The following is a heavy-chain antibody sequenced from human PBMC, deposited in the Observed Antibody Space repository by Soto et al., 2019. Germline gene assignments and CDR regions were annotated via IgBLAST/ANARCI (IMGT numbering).Heavy chain of an antibody. V-gene: IGHV3-23*01. CDR3: AQEALSGGALDD. CDR2: ISGNGGST. CDR1: GFTLSIYA. J-gene: IGHJ4*02. Sequence: GGSLRLSCAASGFTLSIYAMNWVRQAPGKGLEWVSAISGNGGSTYYADSVKGRFTISRDNSKNTLFLQMDSLRAEDTAVYYCAQEALSGGALDDWGQGTMVTVSS. D-gene: IGHD1-1*01.